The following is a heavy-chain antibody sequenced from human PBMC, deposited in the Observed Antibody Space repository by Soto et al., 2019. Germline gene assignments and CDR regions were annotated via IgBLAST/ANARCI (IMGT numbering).Heavy chain of an antibody. Sequence: SETLSLTCAVYGGSFSGYYWSWIRQPPGKGLEWIGEINLSGSTNYNPSLKSRVTISVDTSKNQFSLKLSSVTAADTAVYYCARLRCSSTSCYRAPANWFDPWGQGTLVTVS. CDR1: GGSFSGYY. V-gene: IGHV4-34*01. J-gene: IGHJ5*02. CDR3: ARLRCSSTSCYRAPANWFDP. D-gene: IGHD2-2*01. CDR2: INLSGST.